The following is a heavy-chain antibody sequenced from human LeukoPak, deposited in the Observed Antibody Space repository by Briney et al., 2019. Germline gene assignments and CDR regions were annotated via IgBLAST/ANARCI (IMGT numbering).Heavy chain of an antibody. CDR1: GGSFSGYY. J-gene: IGHJ4*02. CDR2: INHSGST. V-gene: IGHV4-34*01. Sequence: SETLSLTCAVYGGSFSGYYWSWIRQPPGKGLEWIGGINHSGSTNYNPSLKSRVTISVDTSKNQFSLKLSSVTAADTAVYYCARGNLGDYDFWSGYLRDWGQGTLVTVSS. D-gene: IGHD3-3*01. CDR3: ARGNLGDYDFWSGYLRD.